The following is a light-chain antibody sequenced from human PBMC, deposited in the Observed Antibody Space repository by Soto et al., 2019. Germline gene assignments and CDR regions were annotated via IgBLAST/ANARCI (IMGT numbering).Light chain of an antibody. V-gene: IGKV3-11*01. Sequence: EIVLTQSPATLSLSPGERVTLSCRASQSVTSYLAWYQQKPGQAPRLLIYDASSRATGIPARFSGSGSGTDFTLTISSLEPEDFAAYYCQQRSNWPLTFGGGTKVEI. J-gene: IGKJ4*01. CDR1: QSVTSY. CDR2: DAS. CDR3: QQRSNWPLT.